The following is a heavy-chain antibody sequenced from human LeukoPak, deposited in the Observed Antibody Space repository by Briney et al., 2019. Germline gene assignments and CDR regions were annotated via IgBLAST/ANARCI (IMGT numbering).Heavy chain of an antibody. CDR1: GFTLNNHG. CDR3: ARDLRHPVGGTSY. Sequence: PGRSLRLSCAASGFTLNNHGVHWVRQAPGKGLEWIALMWYDGTIKDYADSVKGRFTISRDNAKTSLYLQMNSLRAEDTAVYYCARDLRHPVGGTSYWGQGTLVTVSS. J-gene: IGHJ4*02. CDR2: MWYDGTIK. D-gene: IGHD4-23*01. V-gene: IGHV3-33*01.